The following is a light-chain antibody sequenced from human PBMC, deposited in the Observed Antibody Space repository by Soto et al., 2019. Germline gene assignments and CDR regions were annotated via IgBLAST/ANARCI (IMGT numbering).Light chain of an antibody. J-gene: IGKJ1*01. CDR2: GAS. Sequence: EIVMTQSPGTLSLSPGERASLSCRASQTVSSVHLAWYQHKPGQAPRLLIYGASRRATGIPDRFSGSGSGTDFTLTISRLEPEDFAVYYCQQYGSSPWTFGQGTKVDIK. CDR3: QQYGSSPWT. CDR1: QTVSSVH. V-gene: IGKV3-20*01.